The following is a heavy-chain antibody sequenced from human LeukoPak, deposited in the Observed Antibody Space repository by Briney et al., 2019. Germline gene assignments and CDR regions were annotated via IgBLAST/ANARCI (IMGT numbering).Heavy chain of an antibody. CDR3: ARDPGPSFGELLYYFDY. Sequence: PSETLSLTCAVYGGSFSGYYWSWIRQPPGKGLEWIGEINHSGSTNYNPSLKSRVTISVDTSKNQFSLKLSSVTAADTAVYYCARDPGPSFGELLYYFDYWGQGMLVTVSS. D-gene: IGHD3-10*01. J-gene: IGHJ4*02. CDR1: GGSFSGYY. CDR2: INHSGST. V-gene: IGHV4-34*01.